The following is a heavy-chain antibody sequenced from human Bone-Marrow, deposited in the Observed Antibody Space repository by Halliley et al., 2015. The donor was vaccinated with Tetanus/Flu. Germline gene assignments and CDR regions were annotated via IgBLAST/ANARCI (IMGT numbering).Heavy chain of an antibody. J-gene: IGHJ6*02. CDR3: ARRQASIYDFSIDSGLAV. V-gene: IGHV5-51*01. Sequence: VQLVQSGAQLKKSGESLKISCRGSGYIFSTYWVAWVRQKPGRGLEWMGAVYPRDSKTRYGLSFGGQVTISADRSTNTAYLQWNSLKASDTAIYFCARRQASIYDFSIDSGLAVWGQGTPVTVSS. CDR1: GYIFSTYW. D-gene: IGHD3-3*01. CDR2: VYPRDSKT.